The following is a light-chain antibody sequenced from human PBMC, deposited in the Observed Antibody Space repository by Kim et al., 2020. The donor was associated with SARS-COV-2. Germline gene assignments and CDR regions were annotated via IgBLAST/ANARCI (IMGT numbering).Light chain of an antibody. V-gene: IGKV1-17*01. CDR2: DAS. CDR1: QGIRRD. J-gene: IGKJ1*01. CDR3: LQHSTYRWT. Sequence: DIQMTQSPSSLSASVGDRVTITCRASQGIRRDLCWYQQKPGKAPKRLIYDASILQSGVPSRFSGSGSGTEFTLTITSLQPEDVATYYCLQHSTYRWTFGQGTKVDIK.